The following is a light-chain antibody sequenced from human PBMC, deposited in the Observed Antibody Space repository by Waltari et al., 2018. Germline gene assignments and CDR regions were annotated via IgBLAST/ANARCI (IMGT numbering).Light chain of an antibody. J-gene: IGKJ1*01. CDR1: QSVGRY. Sequence: EIVLTQSPGTLSLSPGERATLSCRASQSVGRYLAWYQQKPGQAPRLLIYAASTRATGIPYRFSGSGSGTDFSLTISRLESEDFAVYYCQKYVNLPATFGQGTKVEIK. CDR3: QKYVNLPAT. CDR2: AAS. V-gene: IGKV3-20*01.